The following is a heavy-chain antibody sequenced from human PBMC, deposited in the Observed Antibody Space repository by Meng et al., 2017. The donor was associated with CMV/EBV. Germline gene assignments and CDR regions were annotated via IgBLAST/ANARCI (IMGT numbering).Heavy chain of an antibody. Sequence: FTVSSNCMSWVRQAPGKGLEWVSVIYSGGSTYYADSVKGRFTISRDNSKNTVYLQVNSLRAEDTAVYYCARDRYSSSRNFFYYGMDVWGQGTTVTVSS. CDR1: FTVSSNC. V-gene: IGHV3-53*01. D-gene: IGHD6-13*01. CDR2: IYSGGST. CDR3: ARDRYSSSRNFFYYGMDV. J-gene: IGHJ6*02.